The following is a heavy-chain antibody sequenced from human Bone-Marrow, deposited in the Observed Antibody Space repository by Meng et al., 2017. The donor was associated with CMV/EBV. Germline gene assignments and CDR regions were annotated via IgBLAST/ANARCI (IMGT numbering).Heavy chain of an antibody. Sequence: GGSLRLSCAASGFTFSSYSMNWVRQAPGKGLEWVSSISSSSSYIYYADSVKGRFTISRDNAKNSLYLQMNSLRAEDTAVYYCARDLVSSSWHGYYYYYGMDVWGQGTMVTVSS. V-gene: IGHV3-21*01. CDR3: ARDLVSSSWHGYYYYYGMDV. J-gene: IGHJ6*02. D-gene: IGHD6-13*01. CDR2: ISSSSSYI. CDR1: GFTFSSYS.